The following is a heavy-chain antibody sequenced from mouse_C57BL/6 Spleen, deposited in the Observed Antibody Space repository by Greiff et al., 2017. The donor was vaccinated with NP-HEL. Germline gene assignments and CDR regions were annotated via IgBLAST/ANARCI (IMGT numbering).Heavy chain of an antibody. CDR2: ISSGSSTI. J-gene: IGHJ2*01. CDR3: ARVNFDY. Sequence: EVKLMESGGGLVKPGGSLKLSCAASGFTFSDYGMHWVRQAPEKGLEWVAYISSGSSTIYYADPVKGRFTISRDNAKNTLFLQMTSLRSEDTAMYYCARVNFDYWGKGTTLTVSS. CDR1: GFTFSDYG. V-gene: IGHV5-17*01.